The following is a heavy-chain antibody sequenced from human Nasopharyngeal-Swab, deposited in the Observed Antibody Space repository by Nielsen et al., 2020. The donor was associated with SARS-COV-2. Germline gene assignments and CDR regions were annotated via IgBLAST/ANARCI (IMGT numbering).Heavy chain of an antibody. D-gene: IGHD6-6*01. CDR1: GGSISSSSYY. Sequence: SETLSLTCTVSGGSISSSSYYWGWIRQPPGKGLEWIGSIYYSGSTYYNPSLKSRVTISVDTSKNQFSLKLSSVTAADTAVYYCARQQAGCRYSSSYYFDYWGQGTLVTVSS. J-gene: IGHJ4*02. CDR3: ARQQAGCRYSSSYYFDY. CDR2: IYYSGST. V-gene: IGHV4-39*01.